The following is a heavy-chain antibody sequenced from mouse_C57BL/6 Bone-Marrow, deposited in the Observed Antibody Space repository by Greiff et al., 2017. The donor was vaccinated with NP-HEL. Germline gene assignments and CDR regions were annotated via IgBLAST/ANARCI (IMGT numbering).Heavy chain of an antibody. J-gene: IGHJ1*03. CDR3: ARPYDYDVHWYFDV. D-gene: IGHD2-4*01. V-gene: IGHV5-17*01. CDR2: ISSGSSTI. Sequence: EVHLVESGGGLVKPGGSLKLSCAASGFTFSDYGMHWVRQAPEKGLEWVAYISSGSSTIYYADTEKGRFTISRDNAKNTLFLQMTSLRSEDTAMYYCARPYDYDVHWYFDVWGTGTTVTVSS. CDR1: GFTFSDYG.